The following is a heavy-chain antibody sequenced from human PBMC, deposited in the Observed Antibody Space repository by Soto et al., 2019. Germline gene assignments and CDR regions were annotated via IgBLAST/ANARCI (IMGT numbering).Heavy chain of an antibody. D-gene: IGHD2-2*01. J-gene: IGHJ1*01. V-gene: IGHV3-43*01. CDR3: AKDELGYCSSTSCYAGNFQH. CDR2: ISWDGGST. CDR1: GFTFDDYT. Sequence: EVQLVESGGVVVQPGGSLRLSCAASGFTFDDYTMHWVRQAPGKGLEWVSLISWDGGSTYYADSVKGRFTISRDNSKNSLYLQMNSLRTEDTALYYCAKDELGYCSSTSCYAGNFQHWGQGTLVTVSS.